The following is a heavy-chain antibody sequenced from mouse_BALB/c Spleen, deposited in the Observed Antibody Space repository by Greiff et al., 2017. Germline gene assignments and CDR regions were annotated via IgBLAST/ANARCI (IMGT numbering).Heavy chain of an antibody. D-gene: IGHD2-10*02. J-gene: IGHJ4*01. CDR2: ISSGSSTI. Sequence: EVQRVESGGGLVQPGGSRKLSCAASGFTFSSFGMHWVRQAPEKGLEWVAYISSGSSTIYYADTVKGRFTISRDNPKNTLFLQMTSLRSEDTAMYYCARSKYGKGAMDYGGQGTSVTVSS. V-gene: IGHV5-17*02. CDR1: GFTFSSFG. CDR3: ARSKYGKGAMDY.